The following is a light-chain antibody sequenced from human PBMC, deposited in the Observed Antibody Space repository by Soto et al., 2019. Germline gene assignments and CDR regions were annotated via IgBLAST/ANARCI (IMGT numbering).Light chain of an antibody. CDR1: QGIKNY. J-gene: IGKJ4*01. Sequence: DIQVTQHPSSLSASVGDRVTITCRASQGIKNYLAWYQQKPGETPKLLIYAASTLESGIPPRFSGSGSGTDFTLTINNLQPEDVATYYCHRHYNAPFTFGGGTKVEIK. CDR3: HRHYNAPFT. V-gene: IGKV1-27*01. CDR2: AAS.